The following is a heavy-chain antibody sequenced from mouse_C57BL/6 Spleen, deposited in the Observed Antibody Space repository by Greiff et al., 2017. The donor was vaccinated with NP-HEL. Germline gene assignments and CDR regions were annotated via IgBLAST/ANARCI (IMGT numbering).Heavy chain of an antibody. CDR2: ISSGGSYT. D-gene: IGHD3-3*01. Sequence: EVKVVESGGDLVKPGGSLKLSCAASGFTFSSYGMSWVRQTPDKRLEWVATISSGGSYTYYPDSVKGRFTISRDNAKNTLYLQMSSLKSEDTAMDYCARQGLGRGFAYWGQGTLVTVSA. CDR3: ARQGLGRGFAY. CDR1: GFTFSSYG. J-gene: IGHJ3*01. V-gene: IGHV5-6*01.